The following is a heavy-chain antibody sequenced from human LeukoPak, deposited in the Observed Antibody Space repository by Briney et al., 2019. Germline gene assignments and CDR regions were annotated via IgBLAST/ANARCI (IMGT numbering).Heavy chain of an antibody. CDR3: ARVGGRAFDI. CDR1: GFTVSSNY. J-gene: IGHJ3*02. D-gene: IGHD3-16*01. Sequence: GESLKISCAASGFTVSSNYMSWVRQAPGKGLEWVSVIYSGGSTYYADSVKGRFTISRDNSKNTLYLQMNSLRAEDTAVYYCARVGGRAFDIWGQGTMVTVSS. V-gene: IGHV3-53*01. CDR2: IYSGGST.